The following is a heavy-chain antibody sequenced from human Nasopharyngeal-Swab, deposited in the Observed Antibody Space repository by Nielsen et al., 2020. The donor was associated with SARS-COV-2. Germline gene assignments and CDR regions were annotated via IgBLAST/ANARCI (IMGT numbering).Heavy chain of an antibody. J-gene: IGHJ4*02. V-gene: IGHV3-30*04. D-gene: IGHD3-22*01. Sequence: GGSLRLSCAASESTFSSYSMHWVRQAPGKGPEWVAVISYDENNQYYADSVKGRFTISRDNSKNTLYLQMNSLRAEDTAVYYCAREYGSGYYYHYFDFWGQGTLVTVSS. CDR3: AREYGSGYYYHYFDF. CDR2: ISYDENNQ. CDR1: ESTFSSYS.